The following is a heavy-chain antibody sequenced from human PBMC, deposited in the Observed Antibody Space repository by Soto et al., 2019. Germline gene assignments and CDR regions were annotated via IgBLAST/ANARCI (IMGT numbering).Heavy chain of an antibody. CDR1: GYIITSYG. CDR2: ISGFNGNT. D-gene: IGHD4-4*01. J-gene: IGHJ2*01. V-gene: IGHV1-18*04. Sequence: QVQLMQSGAEVKKPGASVKVSCKASGYIITSYGIGWVRQAPGQGLEWMGWISGFNGNTNYAQRFQDRVTLTTDTSTTTAYLELRSLISDDTAVYYCARGTTEVTSFDLWGRGTLVTVSS. CDR3: ARGTTEVTSFDL.